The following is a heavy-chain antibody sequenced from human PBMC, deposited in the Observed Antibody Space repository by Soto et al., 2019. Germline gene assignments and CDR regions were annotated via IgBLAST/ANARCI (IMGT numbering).Heavy chain of an antibody. V-gene: IGHV2-70*11. CDR1: GFSLSTSGMC. D-gene: IGHD4-17*01. CDR3: XXXXPDYGDYYFDY. J-gene: IGHJ4*02. CDR2: IDWDDDK. Sequence: GSGPTLVNPTQTLTLTCTFSGFSLSTSGMCVSWIRQPPGKALEWLARIDWDDDKYYSTSLKTRLTISKDTSKNQVVLTMTNMDXXXXXXXXXXXXXPDYGDYYFDYWGQGTLVTVSS.